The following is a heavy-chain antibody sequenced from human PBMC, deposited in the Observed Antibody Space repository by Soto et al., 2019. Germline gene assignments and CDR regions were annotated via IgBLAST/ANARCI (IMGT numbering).Heavy chain of an antibody. V-gene: IGHV4-39*01. CDR2: IYYSGST. D-gene: IGHD6-19*01. CDR1: GGSISSSSYY. Sequence: PSETLSLTCTVSGGSISSSSYYWGWIRQPPGKGLEWIGSIYYSGSTYYNPSLKSRVTISVDTSKNQFSLKLSSVTAADTAVYYCARGPLYSSGWYRYYFDYWGQGTLVTVSS. J-gene: IGHJ4*02. CDR3: ARGPLYSSGWYRYYFDY.